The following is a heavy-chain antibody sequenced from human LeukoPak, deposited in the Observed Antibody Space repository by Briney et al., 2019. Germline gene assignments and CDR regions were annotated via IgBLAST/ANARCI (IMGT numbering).Heavy chain of an antibody. Sequence: PGGSLRLSCAASGFTFSDYYMSWIRQAPGEGLGWVSYISSSGSTIYYADSVKGRFTISRDNAKNSLYLQMNSLRAEDTAVYYCAKDPNFYYCMDVWGKGTTVTISS. CDR3: AKDPNFYYCMDV. CDR1: GFTFSDYY. V-gene: IGHV3-11*01. J-gene: IGHJ6*03. CDR2: ISSSGSTI.